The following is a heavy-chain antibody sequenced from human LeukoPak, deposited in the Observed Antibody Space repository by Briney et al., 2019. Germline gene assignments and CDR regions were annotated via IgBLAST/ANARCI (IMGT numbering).Heavy chain of an antibody. D-gene: IGHD3-16*01. CDR2: IRSRANRYAA. CDR1: GFTFDDSA. Sequence: PGGSLTLSCAASGFTFDDSAVHWVRQASGKGLEWAGRIRSRANRYAAAYAASVKGRFALSRDDPQNTAYPQMNSLTTEDTAVYYCTRDQVVGVFDYWGQGTLVTVSS. J-gene: IGHJ4*02. V-gene: IGHV3-73*01. CDR3: TRDQVVGVFDY.